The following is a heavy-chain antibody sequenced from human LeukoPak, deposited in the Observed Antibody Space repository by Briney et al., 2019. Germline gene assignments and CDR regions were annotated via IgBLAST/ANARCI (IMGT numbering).Heavy chain of an antibody. CDR2: FSYSGST. CDR3: ARSPSRGPRGGFDY. Sequence: SETLSLTCTVSGGSITSDYWSWIRQSPGKGLEWIGYFSYSGSTHYSPSLTSRVAISVDTSRSQLSLKLKSVTAADTAVYYCARSPSRGPRGGFDYWGQGTLVTVSS. CDR1: GGSITSDY. J-gene: IGHJ4*02. V-gene: IGHV4-59*08. D-gene: IGHD3-10*01.